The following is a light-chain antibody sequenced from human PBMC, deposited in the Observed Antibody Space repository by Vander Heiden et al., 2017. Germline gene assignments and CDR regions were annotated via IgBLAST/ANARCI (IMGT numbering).Light chain of an antibody. J-gene: IGKJ1*01. CDR3: QQYNNWPRT. V-gene: IGKV3-15*01. CDR2: GAS. Sequence: EIVMTQSPATLSVSPGERATLSCRASQSVSSNLAWYQQKPGQAPRLLIYGASTRATGIPARFSGSGSGTEFTLTISSLQSEDFAVYYCQQYNNWPRTFPYEAKVEI. CDR1: QSVSSN.